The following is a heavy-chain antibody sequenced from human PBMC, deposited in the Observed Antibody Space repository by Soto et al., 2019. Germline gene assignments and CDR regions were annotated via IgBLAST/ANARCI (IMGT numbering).Heavy chain of an antibody. CDR3: ARVPASLDP. V-gene: IGHV1-8*01. CDR2: MNTKSGNT. CDR1: GYTFTSYD. J-gene: IGHJ5*02. Sequence: GASVKVSCTACGYTFTSYDINWVRQATGQGLEWMGWMNTKSGNTGYAQKFQGRVTMTMDTSITTVYMELNSLRSEDTAVYYCARVPASLDPWGQGTLVTVSS.